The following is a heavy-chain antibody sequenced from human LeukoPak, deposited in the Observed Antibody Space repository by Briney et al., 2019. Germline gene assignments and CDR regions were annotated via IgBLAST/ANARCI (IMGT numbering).Heavy chain of an antibody. V-gene: IGHV4-38-2*02. CDR1: GYSISSGYY. CDR2: IYHSGST. D-gene: IGHD3-16*02. Sequence: NPSETLSLTCTVSGYSISSGYYWGWIRQPPGKGLEWIGSIYHSGSTYYNPSLKSRVTISVDTSKNQFSLKLSSVTAADTAVYYCARDHYVWGSYRKQNWFDPWGQGTLVTVSS. CDR3: ARDHYVWGSYRKQNWFDP. J-gene: IGHJ5*02.